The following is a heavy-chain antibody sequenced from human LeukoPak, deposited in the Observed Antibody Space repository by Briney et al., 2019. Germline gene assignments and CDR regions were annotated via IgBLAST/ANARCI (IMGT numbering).Heavy chain of an antibody. D-gene: IGHD2-15*01. CDR2: ISTDGYTT. J-gene: IGHJ4*02. V-gene: IGHV3-74*01. Sequence: GGSLRLSCAASGLAFSAYKMHWVRQAPRKGLVWVSRISTDGYTTDYADFVQGRFTASRDNTKNTWSLEMNSLRAEDTAVYYCVVGGSPGYWGQGTLVHGSS. CDR1: GLAFSAYK. CDR3: VVGGSPGY.